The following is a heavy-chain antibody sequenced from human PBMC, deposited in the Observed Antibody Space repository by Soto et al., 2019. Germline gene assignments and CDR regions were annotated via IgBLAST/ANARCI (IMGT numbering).Heavy chain of an antibody. J-gene: IGHJ5*02. D-gene: IGHD2-15*01. CDR3: TRSFGGRSYFVSDP. CDR2: IAYDESAQ. CDR1: GFTFSSYG. Sequence: QVHLVESGGGVVQPGGSLRLSCAASGFTFSSYGMPCGRQAPGKGLEWVAVIAYDESAQYYADSVTGRFTSSRDNSKNTLYLQLSSLSAEETAMYYFTRSFGGRSYFVSDPWGQGTLVIVSS. V-gene: IGHV3-30*03.